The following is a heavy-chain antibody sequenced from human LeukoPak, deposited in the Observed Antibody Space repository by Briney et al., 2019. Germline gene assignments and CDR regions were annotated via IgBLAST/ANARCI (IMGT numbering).Heavy chain of an antibody. CDR3: AKDRVGSQLERPGWFDP. CDR1: GFTFSSYA. CDR2: ISGSGGST. D-gene: IGHD1-1*01. V-gene: IGHV3-23*01. J-gene: IGHJ5*02. Sequence: GGSLRLSCAASGFTFSSYAMSWVRQAPGKGLEWVSAISGSGGSTYYADSVKGRFTISRDNSKNTLYLQMNSLRAEDTAVYYCAKDRVGSQLERPGWFDPWGQGTLVTVS.